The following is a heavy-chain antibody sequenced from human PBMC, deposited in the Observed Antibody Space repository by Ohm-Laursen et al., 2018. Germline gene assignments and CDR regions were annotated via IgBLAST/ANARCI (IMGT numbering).Heavy chain of an antibody. CDR1: GYTFIRYA. CDR2: IGTFNNKT. CDR3: ARDSYYDFWSGYSTYYHGMDV. D-gene: IGHD3-3*01. Sequence: ASVTVSCQASGYTFIRYAISWVRQAPGEGLEWMGWIGTFNNKTNYAQKFQGRVTVTTDTSTSTAYIELRSLTSDDTAVYFCARDSYYDFWSGYSTYYHGMDVWGQGTTVTVSS. V-gene: IGHV1-18*04. J-gene: IGHJ6*02.